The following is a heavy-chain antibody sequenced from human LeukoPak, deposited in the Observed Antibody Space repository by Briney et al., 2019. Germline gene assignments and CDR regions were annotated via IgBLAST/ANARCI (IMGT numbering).Heavy chain of an antibody. CDR2: ISYDGSNK. CDR3: AKDKHSYGQARGSYGMDV. D-gene: IGHD5-18*01. Sequence: PGGSLRLSCAASGFTFSSYWMHWVRQAPGKGLEWVAVISYDGSNKYYADSVKGRFTISRDNSKNTLYLQMNSLRAEDTAVYYCAKDKHSYGQARGSYGMDVWGQGTTVTVSS. J-gene: IGHJ6*02. V-gene: IGHV3-30*18. CDR1: GFTFSSYW.